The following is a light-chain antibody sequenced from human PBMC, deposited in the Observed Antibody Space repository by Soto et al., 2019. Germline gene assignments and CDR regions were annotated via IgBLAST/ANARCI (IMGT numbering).Light chain of an antibody. CDR2: GAS. CDR3: QQYGGSPYT. V-gene: IGKV3-20*01. CDR1: QSVRSNY. Sequence: EIVLTQSPGTLSLSPGERATLSCRASQSVRSNYLAWYQQKPGQAPRLLIYGASSRATGIPDRFSGTGSGTDFTLTISRQEHEDFAVYYCQQYGGSPYTFGQGTKLEI. J-gene: IGKJ2*01.